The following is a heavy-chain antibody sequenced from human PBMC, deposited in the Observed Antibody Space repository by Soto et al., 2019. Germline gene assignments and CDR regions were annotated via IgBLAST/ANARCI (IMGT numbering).Heavy chain of an antibody. J-gene: IGHJ4*02. CDR1: GFTFTSYS. V-gene: IGHV3-48*02. D-gene: IGHD1-26*01. Sequence: PGGSLRLSCAASGFTFTSYSMNWVRQAPGKGLEWVSYISSSSNTIYYADSMKGRITISRDHAKNSLYLQVNSLRDEDTAVYYCVRGGATIFDYWGRGTLVTSPQ. CDR3: VRGGATIFDY. CDR2: ISSSSNTI.